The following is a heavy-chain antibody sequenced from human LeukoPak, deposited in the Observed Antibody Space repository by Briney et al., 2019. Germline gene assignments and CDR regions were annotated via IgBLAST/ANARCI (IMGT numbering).Heavy chain of an antibody. J-gene: IGHJ4*02. CDR3: VRGTGY. CDR1: GFTFSTYV. Sequence: HPGGSLRLSCSVSGFTFSTYVMHWVRQAPGKGLEYVSAISSNGDNTYYADSVKGRFTFSRDNSKNTLYLQMSSLRADDTAVYYCVRGTGYWGQGTLVTVSS. V-gene: IGHV3-64D*06. CDR2: ISSNGDNT.